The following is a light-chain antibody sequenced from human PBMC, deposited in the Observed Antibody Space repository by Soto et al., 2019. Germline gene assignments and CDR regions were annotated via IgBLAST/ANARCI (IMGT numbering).Light chain of an antibody. CDR1: QSVSSS. Sequence: DIQMTQSSSTLSAFVGDRVTITCRASQSVSSSLAWYQQKPGKAPKLLIYDASTLESGVPSRFSGSGYGTDFTLTINSLQPGDFATYYCQQYESFSPYTFGQGTRLEI. CDR3: QQYESFSPYT. V-gene: IGKV1-5*01. J-gene: IGKJ2*01. CDR2: DAS.